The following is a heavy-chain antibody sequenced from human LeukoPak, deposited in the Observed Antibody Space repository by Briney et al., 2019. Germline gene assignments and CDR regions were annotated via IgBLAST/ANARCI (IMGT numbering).Heavy chain of an antibody. CDR3: AKVPDSDYGDYVGDAFDI. J-gene: IGHJ3*02. D-gene: IGHD4-17*01. V-gene: IGHV3-48*01. Sequence: GSLRLSCAASGFTFSSYSMNWVRQAPGKGLEWVSYISSSGSTIHYADSVKGRFTISRDNSKNTLYLQMNSLRAEDTAVYYCAKVPDSDYGDYVGDAFDIWGQGTMVTVSS. CDR2: ISSSGSTI. CDR1: GFTFSSYS.